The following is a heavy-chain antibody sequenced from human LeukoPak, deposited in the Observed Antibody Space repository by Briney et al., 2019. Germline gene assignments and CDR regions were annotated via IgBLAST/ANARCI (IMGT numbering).Heavy chain of an antibody. CDR1: GGSISSSNW. J-gene: IGHJ6*04. D-gene: IGHD2-15*01. Sequence: PSETLSLTCAVSGGSISSSNWWSWVRQPPGKGLEWIGEIYHSGSTNYNPSLKSRVTISVDKSKNQFSLKLGSVTAADTAVYYCARDPTRIGYCSGGSCYGMDVWGKGTTVTVSS. CDR3: ARDPTRIGYCSGGSCYGMDV. V-gene: IGHV4-4*02. CDR2: IYHSGST.